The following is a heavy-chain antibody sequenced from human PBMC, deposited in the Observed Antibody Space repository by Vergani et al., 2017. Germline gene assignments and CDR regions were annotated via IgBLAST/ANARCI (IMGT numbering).Heavy chain of an antibody. V-gene: IGHV4-61*02. Sequence: QVQLQESGPGLVKPSQTLSLTCTVSGGSISSGSYYWSWIRQPAGKGLEWIGRIYTSGSTNYNPSLKSRVTISVDTSKNQFSLKLSSVTAADTAVYYCARLAPDGSGAHFDYWGQGTLVTVSS. J-gene: IGHJ4*02. CDR2: IYTSGST. CDR1: GGSISSGSYY. CDR3: ARLAPDGSGAHFDY.